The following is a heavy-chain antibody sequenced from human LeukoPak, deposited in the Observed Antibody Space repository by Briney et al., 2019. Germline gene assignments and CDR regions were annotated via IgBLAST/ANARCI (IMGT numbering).Heavy chain of an antibody. J-gene: IGHJ4*02. CDR1: GGSVSNYY. V-gene: IGHV4-59*08. Sequence: SETLSLTCSVSGGSVSNYYWSWIRQPPGKGLEWIGYVYYTGSTNYNPSLKSRVTMFEDKSKNQFSLRLYSVIVADTAVYYCARHFAYSSSSYFDYWGQRTLLTVSS. D-gene: IGHD6-6*01. CDR2: VYYTGST. CDR3: ARHFAYSSSSYFDY.